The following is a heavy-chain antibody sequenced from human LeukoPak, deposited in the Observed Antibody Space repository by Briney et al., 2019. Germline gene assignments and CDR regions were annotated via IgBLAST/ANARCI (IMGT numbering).Heavy chain of an antibody. CDR2: ISGSGGSGST. CDR3: AKSLRKPYCSGGSCYSPHYYYYYMDV. V-gene: IGHV3-23*01. D-gene: IGHD2-15*01. Sequence: KSGGSLRLSCAASGFTFSSYAMSWVRQAPGKGLEWVSGISGSGGSGSTYYADSVKGRFTISRDNAKNTLYLQMNSLRAEDTAVYYCAKSLRKPYCSGGSCYSPHYYYYYMDVWGKGTTVTISS. J-gene: IGHJ6*03. CDR1: GFTFSSYA.